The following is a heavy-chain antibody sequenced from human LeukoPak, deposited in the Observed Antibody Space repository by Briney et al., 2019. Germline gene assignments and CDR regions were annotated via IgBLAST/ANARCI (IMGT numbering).Heavy chain of an antibody. CDR3: AREYGDYVRYFDY. D-gene: IGHD4-17*01. J-gene: IGHJ4*02. Sequence: SETLSLTCTVSGGSLSSYYWSWIRQPPGKGLEWIGYIYYSGSTNYNPSLKSRVTISVDTSKNQFSLKLSSVTAADTAVYYCAREYGDYVRYFDYWGQGTLVTVSS. CDR1: GGSLSSYY. V-gene: IGHV4-59*12. CDR2: IYYSGST.